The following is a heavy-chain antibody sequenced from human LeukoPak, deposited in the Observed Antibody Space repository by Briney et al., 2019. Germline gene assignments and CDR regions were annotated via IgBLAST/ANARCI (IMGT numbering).Heavy chain of an antibody. CDR3: ARGQLEWENYYYGMDV. V-gene: IGHV3-23*01. Sequence: GGSLRLSCAASGFTFSSYAMSWVRQAPGKGLEWVSAISGSGGSTYYADSVKGRFTISRDNSKNTLYLQMNSLRAEDTAVYYCARGQLEWENYYYGMDVWGQGTTVTVSS. J-gene: IGHJ6*02. D-gene: IGHD1-1*01. CDR1: GFTFSSYA. CDR2: ISGSGGST.